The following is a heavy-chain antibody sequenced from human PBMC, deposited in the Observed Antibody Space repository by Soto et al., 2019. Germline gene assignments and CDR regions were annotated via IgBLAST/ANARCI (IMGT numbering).Heavy chain of an antibody. J-gene: IGHJ6*02. V-gene: IGHV4-4*07. Sequence: QVQLQQSGTGLVKPSETLSLTCTVSGGSIRSYYWSWIRQPDGRALERIGRIYTSGTTNYNPSLKSRVTILLTKSKNQFSLDLSSVADADTAVYYCAREGSGGVGMDVWGQGHTVTVSS. CDR1: GGSIRSYY. D-gene: IGHD3-10*01. CDR2: IYTSGTT. CDR3: AREGSGGVGMDV.